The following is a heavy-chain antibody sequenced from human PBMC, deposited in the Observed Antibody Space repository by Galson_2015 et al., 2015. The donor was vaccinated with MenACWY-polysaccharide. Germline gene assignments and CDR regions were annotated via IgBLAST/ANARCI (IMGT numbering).Heavy chain of an antibody. V-gene: IGHV3-48*02. CDR3: ARVAYSSRTFDS. CDR1: GFTFSTNT. Sequence: SLRLSCAASGFTFSTNTMTWVRQAPGKGLEWVSSVSSGSGTIYYAESVKGRFTISRDNAQSSLYLQLNSLRDEDTAVYYCARVAYSSRTFDSWGQGTLVTVSS. CDR2: VSSGSGTI. J-gene: IGHJ4*02. D-gene: IGHD4-11*01.